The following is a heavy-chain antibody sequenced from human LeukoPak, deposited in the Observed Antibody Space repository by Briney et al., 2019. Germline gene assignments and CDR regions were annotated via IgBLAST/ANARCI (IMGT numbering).Heavy chain of an antibody. CDR3: ARGAVYSGGWFPYYYYYYMDV. D-gene: IGHD6-19*01. V-gene: IGHV4-4*09. CDR1: GGSISSYY. Sequence: SETLSLTCTVSGGSISSYYWSWIRQPPGKGLEWIGYIYTSGSTNYNPSLKSRVTISVDTSKNQFSLKLSSVTAADTAVYYCARGAVYSGGWFPYYYYYYMDVWGKGTTVTVSS. J-gene: IGHJ6*03. CDR2: IYTSGST.